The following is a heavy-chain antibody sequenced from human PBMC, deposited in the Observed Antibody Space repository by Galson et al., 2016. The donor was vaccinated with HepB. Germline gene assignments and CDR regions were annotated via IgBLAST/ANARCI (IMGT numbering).Heavy chain of an antibody. CDR3: VKDFRSCGGGDCYGWFDP. V-gene: IGHV3-23*01. CDR2: IRHSGSNT. D-gene: IGHD2-21*02. CDR1: GFTFSNFA. J-gene: IGHJ5*02. Sequence: SLRLSCAASGFTFSNFAMNWVRQAPGKGLEWVSSIRHSGSNTYYADSVKGRFTISRDNSKNTLFLQMNNLRADDTAVYYCVKDFRSCGGGDCYGWFDPWGQGILVTVSS.